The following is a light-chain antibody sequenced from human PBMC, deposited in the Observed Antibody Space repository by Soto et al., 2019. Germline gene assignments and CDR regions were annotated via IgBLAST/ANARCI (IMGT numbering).Light chain of an antibody. J-gene: IGKJ1*01. CDR3: QYYGSSPWT. V-gene: IGKV3-20*01. CDR2: SAF. Sequence: EIVLTQSPGTLSLSPGERGTLSCRASQSVSSNYLAWYQQQPGQAPRLLIYSAFSRATGIPDRLSGSGSGTDFTLTISRLEPEDFAVYYCQYYGSSPWTFGQGTKVEIK. CDR1: QSVSSNY.